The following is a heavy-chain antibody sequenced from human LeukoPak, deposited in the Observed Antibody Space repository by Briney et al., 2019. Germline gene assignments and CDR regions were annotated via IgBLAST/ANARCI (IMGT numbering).Heavy chain of an antibody. Sequence: GGSLRLSCAASGFTFSSFAMSWVRQAPGKGLERVSAISHIGGSTYYADSVKGRFTISRDNSKNTLYLQVNSLIIEDTAIYYCAKEPAAFPLYDALDMWGQGTMVTVSS. V-gene: IGHV3-23*01. CDR2: ISHIGGST. D-gene: IGHD6-13*01. CDR3: AKEPAAFPLYDALDM. CDR1: GFTFSSFA. J-gene: IGHJ3*02.